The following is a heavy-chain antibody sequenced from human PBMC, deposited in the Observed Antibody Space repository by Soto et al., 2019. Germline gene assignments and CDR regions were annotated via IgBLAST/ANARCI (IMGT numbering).Heavy chain of an antibody. J-gene: IGHJ4*02. CDR2: ISDDGSNT. Sequence: QVQLVESGGGVVQPGRSLRLSCAASGFTFSRHTMHWVRQAPGKGLEWVAAISDDGSNTYYADSVKGRFTISRDNSKNTLYQQMNSLSSEHTAVHRGARAVYYDCSSGFNTPPYYFDDWGQGTLVTVSS. D-gene: IGHD3-3*01. CDR1: GFTFSRHT. V-gene: IGHV3-30-3*01. CDR3: ARAVYYDCSSGFNTPPYYFDD.